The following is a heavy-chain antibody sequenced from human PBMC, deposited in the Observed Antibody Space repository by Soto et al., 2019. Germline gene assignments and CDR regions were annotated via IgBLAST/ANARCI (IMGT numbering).Heavy chain of an antibody. V-gene: IGHV1-18*01. Sequence: QVQLVQSGAEVKKPGASVKVSCKASGYTFTSYGISWVRQAPGQGLEWMGWISAYNGNTNYAQKLQGRVTMTTDTSTSTAYMELRSLRSDDTAVYYCARAWSYDFWSGYVEDYYYMDVWGKGTTVTVSS. CDR3: ARAWSYDFWSGYVEDYYYMDV. D-gene: IGHD3-3*01. CDR2: ISAYNGNT. J-gene: IGHJ6*03. CDR1: GYTFTSYG.